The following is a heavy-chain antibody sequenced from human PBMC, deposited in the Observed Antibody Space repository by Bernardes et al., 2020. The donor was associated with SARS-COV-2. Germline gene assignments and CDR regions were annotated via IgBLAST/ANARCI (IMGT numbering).Heavy chain of an antibody. D-gene: IGHD4-4*01. J-gene: IGHJ5*02. CDR2: MNPNSGYT. CDR3: ARGLRTTVMTVIVTDRGINH. Sequence: ASVKVSCKASGYTFTSYDINWVRQATGQGLEWMGWMNPNSGYTDYAQKFQGRVTMTRNTSISTAYMELSSLRSEDTAMYYCARGLRTTVMTVIVTDRGINHWGQGTLVTVPS. CDR1: GYTFTSYD. V-gene: IGHV1-8*01.